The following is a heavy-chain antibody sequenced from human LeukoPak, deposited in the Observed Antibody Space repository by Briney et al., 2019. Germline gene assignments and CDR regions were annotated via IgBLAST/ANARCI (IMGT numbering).Heavy chain of an antibody. V-gene: IGHV4-34*01. Sequence: PSETLSLTCAVYGGSFSGYYWSWIRQPPGKGLEWIGEINHSGSTNYNPSLKSRVTISVDTSKNQFSLKLSSVTAADTAVYYCAGAEYGDYGAFDIWGQGTMVTVSS. CDR3: AGAEYGDYGAFDI. D-gene: IGHD4-17*01. CDR1: GGSFSGYY. CDR2: INHSGST. J-gene: IGHJ3*02.